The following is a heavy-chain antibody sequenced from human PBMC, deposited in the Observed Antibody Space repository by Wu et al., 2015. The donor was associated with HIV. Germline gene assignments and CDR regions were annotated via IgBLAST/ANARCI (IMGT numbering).Heavy chain of an antibody. CDR2: INPNSGGT. V-gene: IGHV1-2*02. CDR1: GGTLSSYA. D-gene: IGHD5-12*01. Sequence: QVQLVQSGAEVKKTGSSVRVSCKASGGTLSSYAISWVRQAPGQGLEWMGWINPNSGGTNYAQKFQGRVTMTRDTSISTAYMELSRLRSDDTAVYYCARDRPPGYSGYGGAFDYWGQGTLVTVSS. CDR3: ARDRPPGYSGYGGAFDY. J-gene: IGHJ4*02.